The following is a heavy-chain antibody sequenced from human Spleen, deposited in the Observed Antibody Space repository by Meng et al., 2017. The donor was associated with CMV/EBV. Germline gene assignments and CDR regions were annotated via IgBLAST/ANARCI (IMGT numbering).Heavy chain of an antibody. CDR2: ISNDASNK. CDR3: ARDYGGDSYVLYYFDS. V-gene: IGHV3-30*04. J-gene: IGHJ4*02. CDR1: GFTVSSYA. Sequence: GGSLRLSCAAAGFTVSSYAMHWVRQAPGKGLEWVAVISNDASNKHYADSVKGRFTMSRDNSKNTLYLQMNSLRVEDTAVYYCARDYGGDSYVLYYFDSWGQGTLVTVSS. D-gene: IGHD5-18*01.